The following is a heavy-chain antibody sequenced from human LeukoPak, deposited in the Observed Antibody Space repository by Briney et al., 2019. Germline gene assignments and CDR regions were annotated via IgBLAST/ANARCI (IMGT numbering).Heavy chain of an antibody. Sequence: GGSQRLSCAASGFTFDDYAMHWVRQAPGEGREWVSFISGDGGSTYYADSVKGRFTLSRDNSKNSLYLQMNSLRTEDTALYYCAKGNRYYGSGSYYNYPPRTFYMDVWGKGTTVTVSS. V-gene: IGHV3-43*02. CDR3: AKGNRYYGSGSYYNYPPRTFYMDV. CDR1: GFTFDDYA. CDR2: ISGDGGST. D-gene: IGHD3-10*01. J-gene: IGHJ6*03.